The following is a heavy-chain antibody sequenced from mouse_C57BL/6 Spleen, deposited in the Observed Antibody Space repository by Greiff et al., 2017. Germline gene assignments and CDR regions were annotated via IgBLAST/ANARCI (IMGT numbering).Heavy chain of an antibody. CDR1: GYAFSSYW. CDR3: AYGYLYFDY. V-gene: IGHV1-80*01. Sequence: VQLQQSGAELVKPGASVKISCKASGYAFSSYWMHWVKQRPGKGLEWIGQIYPGDGDTNYTGKFKGKATLTADKSSSTAYMQLSSLTSEDSAVYFCAYGYLYFDYWGQGTTLTVSS. CDR2: IYPGDGDT. D-gene: IGHD2-2*01. J-gene: IGHJ2*01.